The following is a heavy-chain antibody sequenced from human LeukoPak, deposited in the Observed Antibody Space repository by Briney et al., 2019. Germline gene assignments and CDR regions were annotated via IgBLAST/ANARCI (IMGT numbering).Heavy chain of an antibody. CDR1: GYSSTSSW. V-gene: IGHV5-51*01. Sequence: GESLKISCKGSGYSSTSSWIGWVRQMPGKGLDWMGIIYLGDSETRYSPSFQGQVTISADKSINTAYLQWSSLKASDTAIYYCARHIRSSGSYYVDYWGQGTLVTVSS. J-gene: IGHJ4*02. CDR3: ARHIRSSGSYYVDY. CDR2: IYLGDSET. D-gene: IGHD3-10*01.